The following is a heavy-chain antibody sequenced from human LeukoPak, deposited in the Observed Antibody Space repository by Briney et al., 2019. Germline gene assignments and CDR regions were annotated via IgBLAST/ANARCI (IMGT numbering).Heavy chain of an antibody. J-gene: IGHJ1*01. D-gene: IGHD3-3*01. Sequence: GSLRLSCAASGFTFSSYSMSWVRQAPGKVLQWVSYISSNIITTYYADSVRGRFIVSRDNAKNSLYLQINSLRAEDTAVYYCAGSTLWSGIFQYWGQGTLVTVSS. CDR2: ISSNIITT. CDR3: AGSTLWSGIFQY. CDR1: GFTFSSYS. V-gene: IGHV3-48*01.